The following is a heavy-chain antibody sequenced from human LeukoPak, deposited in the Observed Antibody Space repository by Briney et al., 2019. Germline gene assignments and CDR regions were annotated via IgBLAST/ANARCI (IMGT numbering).Heavy chain of an antibody. CDR1: GLRFTSYW. J-gene: IGHJ6*03. V-gene: IGHV3-23*01. CDR2: ISGSGGST. Sequence: GGSLRLSCAASGLRFTSYWMSWVRQAPGKGLEWVSAISGSGGSTYYADSVKGRFTISRDNSKSTLYLQMNSLRAEDTAVYYCAKDAYSSSRPYYYMDVWGKGTTVTVSS. CDR3: AKDAYSSSRPYYYMDV. D-gene: IGHD6-6*01.